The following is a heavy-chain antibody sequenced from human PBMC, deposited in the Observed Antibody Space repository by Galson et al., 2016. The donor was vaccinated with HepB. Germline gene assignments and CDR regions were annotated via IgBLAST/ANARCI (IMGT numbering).Heavy chain of an antibody. Sequence: SLRLSCAASGFTFSSYAMSWVRQAPGKGLEWDSAISGSGDTAFHTYSVKGMFTISRDNSENTLYLQMNSLRAGDTALYYCAKGVNQQHPYYFDSWGQGILVTVSS. CDR3: AKGVNQQHPYYFDS. V-gene: IGHV3-23*01. CDR1: GFTFSSYA. CDR2: ISGSGDTA. J-gene: IGHJ4*02. D-gene: IGHD1-14*01.